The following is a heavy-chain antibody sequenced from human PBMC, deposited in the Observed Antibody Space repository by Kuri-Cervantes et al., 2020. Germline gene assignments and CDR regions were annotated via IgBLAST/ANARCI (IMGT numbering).Heavy chain of an antibody. CDR3: TTEGSTSDYFDY. D-gene: IGHD2-2*01. CDR2: IKSKTDGGTI. V-gene: IGHV3-15*01. CDR1: GFTFSNAW. Sequence: GESLKISCAASGFTFSNAWMSWVRQAPGKGLEWVGRIKSKTDGGTIDYAAPVKGRFTISRDDSKNTLYLQMNSLKTEDTAVYYCTTEGSTSDYFDYWGQGTLVTVSS. J-gene: IGHJ4*02.